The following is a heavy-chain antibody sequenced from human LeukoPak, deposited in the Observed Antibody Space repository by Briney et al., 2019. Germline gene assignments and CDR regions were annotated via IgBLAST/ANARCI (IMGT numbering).Heavy chain of an antibody. CDR3: SRQETRCSSTSCYYWFDP. D-gene: IGHD2-2*01. CDR2: IYTSGST. CDR1: GGSISSGSYY. V-gene: IGHV4-61*02. Sequence: SETLSLTCTVSGGSISSGSYYWSWIRQPAGKGLEWIGRIYTSGSTNYNPSLKSRVTISVDTSKNQFSLKLSSVTAADTAVYYCSRQETRCSSTSCYYWFDPWGQGTLVTVSS. J-gene: IGHJ5*02.